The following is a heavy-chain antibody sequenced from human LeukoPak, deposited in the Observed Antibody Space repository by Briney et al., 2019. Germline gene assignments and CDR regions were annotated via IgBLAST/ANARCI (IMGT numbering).Heavy chain of an antibody. V-gene: IGHV3-74*01. CDR2: INSDGSST. CDR1: GFTFSSYW. J-gene: IGHJ6*04. CDR3: ARKPWFGELGPDYYCGMDV. D-gene: IGHD3-10*01. Sequence: GGSLRLSCAASGFTFSSYWMHWVRQAPGKGLVWVSRINSDGSSTSYADSVKGRSTISRDNAKNTLYLQMNSLRAEDTAVYYCARKPWFGELGPDYYCGMDVWGKGTTVTVSS.